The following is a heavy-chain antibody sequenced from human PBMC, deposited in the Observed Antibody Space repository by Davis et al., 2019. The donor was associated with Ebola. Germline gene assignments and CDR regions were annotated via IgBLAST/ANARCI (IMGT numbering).Heavy chain of an antibody. J-gene: IGHJ4*02. Sequence: PGGSLRLSCAASGFTFSDYYMSWIRQASGKGLEWVGRIRSRVNSYATSYAASVKGRFTISRDDSKNTVYLQMNSLKTEDTAVYYCTSPGNSGGFWGQGTLVTVSS. CDR1: GFTFSDYY. D-gene: IGHD3-10*01. CDR3: TSPGNSGGF. V-gene: IGHV3-73*01. CDR2: IRSRVNSYAT.